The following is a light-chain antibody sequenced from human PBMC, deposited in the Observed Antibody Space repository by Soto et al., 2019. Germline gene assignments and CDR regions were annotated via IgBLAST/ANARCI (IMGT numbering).Light chain of an antibody. J-gene: IGLJ1*01. CDR3: SAYTSSITLYV. CDR2: AVN. V-gene: IGLV2-14*01. Sequence: SVLTQPASLSGSPGQSITISCPGTSSDIGAYDDVSWFQQHPGKAPKLMISAVNNRPSGVSNRFSCSKSGNTGYLTISGLQVEDEADYYCSAYTSSITLYVFGSGTKVTV. CDR1: SSDIGAYDD.